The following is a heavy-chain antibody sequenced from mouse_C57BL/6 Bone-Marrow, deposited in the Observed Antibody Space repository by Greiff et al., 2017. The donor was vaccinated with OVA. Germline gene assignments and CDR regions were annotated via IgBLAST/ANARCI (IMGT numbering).Heavy chain of an antibody. J-gene: IGHJ1*03. CDR2: ISGGGGNT. CDR3: ARHGGNYYGSSPYFDV. D-gene: IGHD1-1*01. Sequence: EVHLVESGGGLVKPGGSLKLSCAASGFTFSSYTMSWVRQTPEKRLEWVATISGGGGNTYYPDSVKGRFTISRDNAKNTLYLQMSSLRSEDTALYYCARHGGNYYGSSPYFDVWGTGTTVTVSS. CDR1: GFTFSSYT. V-gene: IGHV5-9*01.